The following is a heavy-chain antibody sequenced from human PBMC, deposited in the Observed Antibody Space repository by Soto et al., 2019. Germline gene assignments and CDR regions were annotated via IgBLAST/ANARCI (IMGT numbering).Heavy chain of an antibody. Sequence: ASVKVSCKASGYTFTSYYMHWVRQAPGQGLEWMGVINPSGGSTSYAQKFQGRVTMTRDTSTSTVYMELSSLRSEDTAVYYCARSRLMVYDAFDIWGHGTMVTVS. CDR1: GYTFTSYY. V-gene: IGHV1-46*01. J-gene: IGHJ3*02. CDR3: ARSRLMVYDAFDI. D-gene: IGHD2-8*01. CDR2: INPSGGST.